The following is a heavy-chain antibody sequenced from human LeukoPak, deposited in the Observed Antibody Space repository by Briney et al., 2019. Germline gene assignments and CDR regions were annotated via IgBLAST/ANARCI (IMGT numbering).Heavy chain of an antibody. J-gene: IGHJ4*02. CDR1: GFTFSTYT. D-gene: IGHD2-8*01. CDR2: ISDSGRST. CDR3: AIGVQTYYFDC. V-gene: IGHV3-23*01. Sequence: GGSLRLSCAASGFTFSTYTMSWVRQAPGKGLEWVSTISDSGRSTYYAASVKGRFTISRDTSKNMLSLQMNSLRAEDTAVYYCAIGVQTYYFDCWGQGTLVTVSS.